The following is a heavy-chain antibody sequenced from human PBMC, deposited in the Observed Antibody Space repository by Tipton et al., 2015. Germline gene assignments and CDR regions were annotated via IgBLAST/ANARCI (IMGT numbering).Heavy chain of an antibody. V-gene: IGHV4-59*01. J-gene: IGHJ5*02. CDR1: GDSIMSYY. CDR3: ARVHDSSGYFGYNWFDP. D-gene: IGHD3-22*01. CDR2: IFNSGRT. Sequence: TLSLTCNVSGDSIMSYYWSWIRQPPGKGLEWIGYIFNSGRTSYNPPLKNRVTISVDTSKNQFALKLSSVTAADTAVYFCARVHDSSGYFGYNWFDPWGQGTLVTVSS.